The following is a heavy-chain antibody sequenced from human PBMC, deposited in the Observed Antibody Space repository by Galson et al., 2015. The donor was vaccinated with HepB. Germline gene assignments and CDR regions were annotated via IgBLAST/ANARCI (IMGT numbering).Heavy chain of an antibody. J-gene: IGHJ5*02. CDR1: GFSLSTSGVG. Sequence: PALVKPTQTLTLTCTFSGFSLSTSGVGVGWIRQPPGKALEWLALIYWDDDKRYSPSLKSSSTITKDTSKNQVVLTMTNMDPVDTATYYRAHSTMEEIVAKRRQNWFDHCGQGTLATVSS. V-gene: IGHV2-5*02. CDR2: IYWDDDK. D-gene: IGHD3-22*01. CDR3: AHSTMEEIVAKRRQNWFDH.